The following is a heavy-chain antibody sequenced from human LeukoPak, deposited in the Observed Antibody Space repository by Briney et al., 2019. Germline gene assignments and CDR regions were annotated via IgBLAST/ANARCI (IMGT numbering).Heavy chain of an antibody. CDR1: GGSISSSSYY. CDR2: INHSGST. V-gene: IGHV4-39*01. Sequence: SETLSLTCTVSGGSISSSSYYWGWIRQPPGKGLEWIGEINHSGSTNYNPSLKSRVTISVDTSKNQFSLKLSSVTAADTAVYYCARHGKDCSGGSCYGNFDYWGQGTLVTVSS. CDR3: ARHGKDCSGGSCYGNFDY. J-gene: IGHJ4*02. D-gene: IGHD2-15*01.